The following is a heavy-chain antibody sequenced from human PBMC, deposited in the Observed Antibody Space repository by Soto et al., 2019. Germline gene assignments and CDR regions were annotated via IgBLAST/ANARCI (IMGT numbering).Heavy chain of an antibody. V-gene: IGHV4-39*01. J-gene: IGHJ4*02. D-gene: IGHD3-10*01. Sequence: QLQLQESGPGLLKPSETLSLTCTVSGGSMSTSYYWGWIRQPPGKGLEWIGSIHYSGSTYYNPSLKRRVTISVDTSKNQFSLKLTSVTAADTSVYYCATIWFGEADYWGQGTLVTVSS. CDR2: IHYSGST. CDR1: GGSMSTSYY. CDR3: ATIWFGEADY.